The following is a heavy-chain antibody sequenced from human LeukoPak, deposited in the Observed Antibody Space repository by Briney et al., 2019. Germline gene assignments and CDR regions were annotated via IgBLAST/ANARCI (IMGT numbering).Heavy chain of an antibody. Sequence: PGGSLRLSCAASGFTFNSFAMNWVRQAPGKGLEWVSSISVSDGTSHYADFVKGRFTISRDNSKNTLYLQMNSLRAEDTAAYYCAKSLGVGGYTRYKGFDQWGQGTLVVVSS. V-gene: IGHV3-23*01. D-gene: IGHD3-16*02. CDR2: ISVSDGTS. CDR1: GFTFNSFA. J-gene: IGHJ4*02. CDR3: AKSLGVGGYTRYKGFDQ.